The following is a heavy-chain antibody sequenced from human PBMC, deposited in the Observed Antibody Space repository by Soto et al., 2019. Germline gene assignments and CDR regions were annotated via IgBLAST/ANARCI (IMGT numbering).Heavy chain of an antibody. V-gene: IGHV3-30-3*01. J-gene: IGHJ1*01. Sequence: QVQLVESGGGVVQPGRSLRLSCAASGFKFNTFTMHWVRQAPGKGLEWVAVISHDGSHKYYADSVKGRFNVSRDDSKNTLYLQMNSLRVEDTAIYYCASWEARYFQDWGQGTLVTVSS. D-gene: IGHD1-26*01. CDR3: ASWEARYFQD. CDR1: GFKFNTFT. CDR2: ISHDGSHK.